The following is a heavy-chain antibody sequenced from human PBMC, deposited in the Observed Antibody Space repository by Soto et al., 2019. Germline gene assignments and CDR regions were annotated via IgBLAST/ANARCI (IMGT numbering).Heavy chain of an antibody. CDR1: AGSISSSSYY. D-gene: IGHD4-17*01. Sequence: QLQLQESGPGLVKPSETLSLTCTVSAGSISSSSYYWAWIRQPPGQGLEWIGSIYYSGSTYYTLYLKSRVTISVDTSKNQFSLKLSSVTAADTAVYYCARLLATVTTVYSEYFQHWGQGTLVTVSS. CDR2: IYYSGST. CDR3: ARLLATVTTVYSEYFQH. J-gene: IGHJ1*01. V-gene: IGHV4-39*01.